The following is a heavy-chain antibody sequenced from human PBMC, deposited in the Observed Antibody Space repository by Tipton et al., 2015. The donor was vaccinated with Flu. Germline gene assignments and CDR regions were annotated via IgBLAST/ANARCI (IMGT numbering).Heavy chain of an antibody. CDR1: SGSIRSTNYF. Sequence: TLSLTCTVSSGSIRSTNYFCAWIRQPPGKGLELIGSIYPSGTTYYNPSLKSRVTISVDTSKSQFSLMLRSVTAADTAVYYCARDNYLVPAALVYWGQGTLVTVSS. J-gene: IGHJ4*02. CDR3: ARDNYLVPAALVY. CDR2: IYPSGTT. V-gene: IGHV4-39*07. D-gene: IGHD2-2*01.